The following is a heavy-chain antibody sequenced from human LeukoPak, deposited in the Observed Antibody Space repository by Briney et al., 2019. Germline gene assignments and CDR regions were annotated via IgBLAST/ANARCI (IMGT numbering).Heavy chain of an antibody. V-gene: IGHV3-7*01. CDR1: GFTFSSYW. CDR3: ATQWLVNAFDI. J-gene: IGHJ3*02. D-gene: IGHD6-19*01. Sequence: PGGSLRLSCAASGFTFSSYWMSWVRQAPGKGLEWVANIKQDGSEKYCVDSVKGRFTISRDNAKNSLYLQMNSLRAEDTAVYYCATQWLVNAFDIWGQGTMVTVSS. CDR2: IKQDGSEK.